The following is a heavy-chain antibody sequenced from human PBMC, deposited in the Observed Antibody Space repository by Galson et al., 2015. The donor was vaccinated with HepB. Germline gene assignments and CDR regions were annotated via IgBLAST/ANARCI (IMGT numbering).Heavy chain of an antibody. V-gene: IGHV1-69*13. Sequence: SVKVSCKASGGSFSTYGISWVRQAPGQGLEWMGGIIPIFGTADYAKKFQGRVTITADEFTSTAFMEVSSLRFEDTAVFYCARASPITGAAGDGNYYPAMDVWGQGTTFTVS. CDR3: ARASPITGAAGDGNYYPAMDV. D-gene: IGHD6-13*01. CDR1: GGSFSTYG. J-gene: IGHJ6*02. CDR2: IIPIFGTA.